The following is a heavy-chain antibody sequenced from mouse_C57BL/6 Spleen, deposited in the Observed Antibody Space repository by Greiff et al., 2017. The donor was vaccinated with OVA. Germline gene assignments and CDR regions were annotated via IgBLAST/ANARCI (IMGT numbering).Heavy chain of an antibody. CDR1: GFTFSDYY. V-gene: IGHV5-16*01. CDR2: INYDGSST. Sequence: EVKVEESEGGLVQPGSSMKLSCTASGFTFSDYYMAWVRQVPEKGLEWVANINYDGSSTYYLDSLKSRFIISRDNAKNILYLQMSSLKSEDTATYYCARDRGLGRSLDYWGQGTTLTVSS. D-gene: IGHD4-1*01. J-gene: IGHJ2*01. CDR3: ARDRGLGRSLDY.